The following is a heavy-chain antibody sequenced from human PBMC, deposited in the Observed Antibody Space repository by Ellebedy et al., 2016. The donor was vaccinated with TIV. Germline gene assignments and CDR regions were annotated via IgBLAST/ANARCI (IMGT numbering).Heavy chain of an antibody. D-gene: IGHD5-18*01. Sequence: ASVKVSCKASGYTFTSYGISWVRQAPGQGLEWMGMVYPSDGSTSYSPKLQGRVTMTRDTSTSTVYLDLSSLRSEDTAVYYCTTDELMDTAMVTLFDYWGQGTLVTVSS. CDR3: TTDELMDTAMVTLFDY. CDR2: VYPSDGST. J-gene: IGHJ4*02. V-gene: IGHV1-46*04. CDR1: GYTFTSYG.